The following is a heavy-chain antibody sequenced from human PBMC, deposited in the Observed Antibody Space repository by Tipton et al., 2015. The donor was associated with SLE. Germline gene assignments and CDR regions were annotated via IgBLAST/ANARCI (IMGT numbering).Heavy chain of an antibody. CDR1: GVSFSSYY. CDR3: ARDRQVFDL. CDR2: IHHIGGT. Sequence: TLSLTCTVSGVSFSSYYWSWIRQPPGKGLEWIGEIHHIGGTKYSPSLKSRVTISVETSKNQFSLKLSSVTAADTAVYYCARDRQVFDLWGQGTMVTVSS. J-gene: IGHJ3*01. V-gene: IGHV4-59*01.